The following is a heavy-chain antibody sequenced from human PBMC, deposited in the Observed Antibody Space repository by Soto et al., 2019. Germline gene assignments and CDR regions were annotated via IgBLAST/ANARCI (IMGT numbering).Heavy chain of an antibody. V-gene: IGHV4-34*01. CDR1: GGSFSGYY. J-gene: IGHJ4*02. CDR3: ARVRGWYPLDY. CDR2: INHSGST. D-gene: IGHD6-19*01. Sequence: QVQLQQWGAGLLKPSETLSLTCAVYGGSFSGYYWSWIRQPPGKGLEWIGEINHSGSTNYNPSLKSRVTISVDTSKNQFSLKLSSVIAADTAVYYCARVRGWYPLDYWGQGTLVTVSS.